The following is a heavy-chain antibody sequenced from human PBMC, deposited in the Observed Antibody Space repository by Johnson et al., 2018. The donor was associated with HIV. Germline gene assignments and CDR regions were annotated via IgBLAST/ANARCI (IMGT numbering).Heavy chain of an antibody. CDR3: ARGGGYSGYDRGGRAFDI. V-gene: IGHV3-66*01. CDR2: LYSDGRT. J-gene: IGHJ3*02. D-gene: IGHD5-12*01. Sequence: VQLVESGGGLVQPGGSLRLSCAASGFTVSSNYMSWVRQAPGKGLEWVSVLYSDGRTYYADSVKGRFTISRDGSKNTLFLQMNSLRAEDTAVYYCARGGGYSGYDRGGRAFDIWGQGTMVTVSS. CDR1: GFTVSSNY.